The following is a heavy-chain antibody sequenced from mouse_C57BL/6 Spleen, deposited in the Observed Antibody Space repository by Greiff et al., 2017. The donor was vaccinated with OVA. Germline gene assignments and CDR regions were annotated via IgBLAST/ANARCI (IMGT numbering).Heavy chain of an antibody. CDR2: IDPSDSYT. Sequence: QVQLKQPGAELVMPGASVKLSCKASGYTFTSYWMHWVKQRPGQGLEWIGEIDPSDSYTNYNQKFKGKSTLTVDKSSSTAYMQLSSLTSEDSAVYYCARGLLRLYYFDYWGQGTTLTVSS. CDR1: GYTFTSYW. V-gene: IGHV1-69*01. CDR3: ARGLLRLYYFDY. J-gene: IGHJ2*01. D-gene: IGHD1-1*01.